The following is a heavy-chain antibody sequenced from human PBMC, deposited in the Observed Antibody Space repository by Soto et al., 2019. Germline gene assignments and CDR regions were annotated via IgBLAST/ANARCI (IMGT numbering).Heavy chain of an antibody. CDR3: ARDGGDSGLWYFDL. CDR1: GGSISSGGYY. J-gene: IGHJ2*01. CDR2: IYYSGST. V-gene: IGHV4-31*03. Sequence: QVQLQESGPGLVKPSQTLSLTCTVSGGSISSGGYYWSWIRQHPGKGLEWIGYIYYSGSTYYNPSLKSRVTISVDTAKNQFSLQLSSVTAADTAVYYCARDGGDSGLWYFDLWCRGTLGTVSS. D-gene: IGHD2-8*01.